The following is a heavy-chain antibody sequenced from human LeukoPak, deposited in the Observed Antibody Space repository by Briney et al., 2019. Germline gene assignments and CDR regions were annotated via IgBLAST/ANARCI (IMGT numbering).Heavy chain of an antibody. Sequence: PSETLSLACAVYGGSFSGYYWSWIRQPPGKGLEWIGEINHSGSTNYNPSLKSRVTISVDTSKNQFSLKLSSVTAADTAVYYCARGGVVTLDYFDYWGQGTLVTVSS. CDR1: GGSFSGYY. CDR2: INHSGST. J-gene: IGHJ4*02. CDR3: ARGGVVTLDYFDY. D-gene: IGHD4-23*01. V-gene: IGHV4-34*01.